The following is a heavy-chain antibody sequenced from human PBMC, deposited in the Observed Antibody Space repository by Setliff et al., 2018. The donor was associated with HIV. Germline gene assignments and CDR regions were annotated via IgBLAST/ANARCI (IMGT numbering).Heavy chain of an antibody. Sequence: SETLSLTCTVSAVSIGGYSWSWIRQSPGKGLEWIGSIYSTDTTNHNPSLESRVTISVDKSKNQFSLKLSSVTAADTAVYYCARHGTWNSQRFHFDYWGQGTPVTVSS. CDR1: AVSIGGYS. CDR2: IYSTDTT. V-gene: IGHV4-4*09. D-gene: IGHD1-7*01. CDR3: ARHGTWNSQRFHFDY. J-gene: IGHJ4*02.